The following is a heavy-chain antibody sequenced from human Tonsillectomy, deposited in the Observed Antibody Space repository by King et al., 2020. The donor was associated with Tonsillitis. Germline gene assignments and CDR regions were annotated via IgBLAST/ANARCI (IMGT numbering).Heavy chain of an antibody. J-gene: IGHJ4*02. V-gene: IGHV4-39*01. Sequence: QLQESSPGLVKPSETLSLTCTVSGGSISSSSYYWGWIRQPPGKGLEWIGTIYYSGSTNYNPSLKSRVTISVDRSTNQLSLKLSSVTAADTAVCYCARVRDGANSEDYWGQGTLVTVS. D-gene: IGHD4-23*01. CDR2: IYYSGST. CDR3: ARVRDGANSEDY. CDR1: GGSISSSSYY.